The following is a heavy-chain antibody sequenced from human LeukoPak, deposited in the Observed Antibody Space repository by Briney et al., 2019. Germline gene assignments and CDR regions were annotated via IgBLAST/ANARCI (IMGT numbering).Heavy chain of an antibody. CDR1: GGTFSSYA. D-gene: IGHD1-1*01. CDR2: IIPIFGTA. V-gene: IGHV1-69*05. Sequence: SVKVSCKASGGTFSSYAISWVRQAPGQGLEWMGGIIPIFGTANYAQKFQGRVTITTDESTSTAYMELSSLRSEDTAVYYCARVRPTGTPILSLYAFDIWGQGTMVTVSS. CDR3: ARVRPTGTPILSLYAFDI. J-gene: IGHJ3*02.